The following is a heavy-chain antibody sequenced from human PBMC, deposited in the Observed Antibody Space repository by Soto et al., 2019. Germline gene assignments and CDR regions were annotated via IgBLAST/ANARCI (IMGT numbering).Heavy chain of an antibody. D-gene: IGHD1-20*01. CDR1: GVSVTGYY. Sequence: SETLSLTCIVSGVSVTGYYWTWIRHSPGKGLEWIGYVYHTGYTYYNPSLKSRVTISLDKSKNQVSLRLRSVTAADTAVYYCAREQYNWKLWGQGTLVTVYS. CDR2: VYHTGYT. CDR3: AREQYNWKL. V-gene: IGHV4-59*02. J-gene: IGHJ4*02.